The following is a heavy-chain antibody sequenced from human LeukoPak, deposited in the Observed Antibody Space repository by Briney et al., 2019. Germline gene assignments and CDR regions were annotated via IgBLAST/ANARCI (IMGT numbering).Heavy chain of an antibody. D-gene: IGHD2-2*02. CDR2: ISGSGYTI. V-gene: IGHV3-11*04. Sequence: GGSLRLSCAASGFTFSDYYMSWIRQAPGKGLEWLSYISGSGYTIYYADSVKGRFTISRDNANNSLYLQMNSLRAEDTAVYYCARYCSSTSCYTPSDVYDIWGQGTMVTVSS. CDR3: ARYCSSTSCYTPSDVYDI. CDR1: GFTFSDYY. J-gene: IGHJ3*02.